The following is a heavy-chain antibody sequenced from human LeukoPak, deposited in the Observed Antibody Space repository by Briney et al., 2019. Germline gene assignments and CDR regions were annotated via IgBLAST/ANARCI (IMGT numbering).Heavy chain of an antibody. D-gene: IGHD6-19*01. Sequence: GASVKVSCKASGYTFTDYYIHWVRQAPGQGLEWMGWISAYNGNTNYAQKLQGRVTMTTDTSTSTAYMELRSLRSDDTAVYYCARDLVPKISGWLSYFDYWGQGTLVTVSS. J-gene: IGHJ4*02. CDR1: GYTFTDYY. CDR2: ISAYNGNT. V-gene: IGHV1-18*04. CDR3: ARDLVPKISGWLSYFDY.